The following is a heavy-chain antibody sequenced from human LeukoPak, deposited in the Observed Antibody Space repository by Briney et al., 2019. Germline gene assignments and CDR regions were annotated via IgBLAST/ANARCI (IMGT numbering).Heavy chain of an antibody. D-gene: IGHD3-3*01. V-gene: IGHV3-49*04. CDR1: GFTFGDYA. J-gene: IGHJ5*02. CDR2: IRSKAYGGTT. Sequence: PGGSLRLSCTASGFTFGDYAMSWVRQAPGKGLEWVGFIRSKAYGGTTEYAASVKGRFTISRDDSKSIAYLQMNSLKTEDTAVYYCTREKTYYDFWSGLSPWGQGTLVTVSS. CDR3: TREKTYYDFWSGLSP.